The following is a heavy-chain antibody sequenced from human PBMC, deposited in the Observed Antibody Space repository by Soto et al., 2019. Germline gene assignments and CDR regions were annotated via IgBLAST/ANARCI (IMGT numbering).Heavy chain of an antibody. Sequence: VQLVESGGGVVQPGRSLRLSCAASGFTFSSYGMHWVRQAPGKGLEWVAVISYDGSNKYYADSVKGRFTISRDNSKNTLYLQMNSLRAEDTAVYYCAKTSKTVVVATSLDYWGQGTLVTVSS. V-gene: IGHV3-30*18. CDR3: AKTSKTVVVATSLDY. CDR2: ISYDGSNK. J-gene: IGHJ4*02. D-gene: IGHD2-15*01. CDR1: GFTFSSYG.